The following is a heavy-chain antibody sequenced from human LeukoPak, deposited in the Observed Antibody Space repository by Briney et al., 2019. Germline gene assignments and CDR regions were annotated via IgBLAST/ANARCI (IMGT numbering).Heavy chain of an antibody. CDR3: ARHGRYYASVTSYRPSSYYYYMDV. D-gene: IGHD3-10*01. V-gene: IGHV4-34*01. CDR1: GESFSHYY. J-gene: IGHJ6*03. CDR2: INYSGKF. Sequence: SETLSLTCDVNGESFSHYYWSWIRQAPGKGLEWLGEINYSGKFNYNPSLKSRVTISADASKNLFSLKLPSVTAADTAVYYCARHGRYYASVTSYRPSSYYYYMDVWGEGTMVTISS.